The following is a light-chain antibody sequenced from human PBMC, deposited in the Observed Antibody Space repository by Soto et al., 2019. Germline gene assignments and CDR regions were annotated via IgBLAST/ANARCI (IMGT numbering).Light chain of an antibody. Sequence: EIVLAQSPGTLSLSPGERATLSCRARQSVTNSFLAWYQQKPGQAPRLLIYGASRRATGIPDRFTGSGSGTDFTLTISRLEPEDFAVYYCQQYVSSPSAFGQGTKVEI. CDR2: GAS. J-gene: IGKJ1*01. V-gene: IGKV3-20*01. CDR1: QSVTNSF. CDR3: QQYVSSPSA.